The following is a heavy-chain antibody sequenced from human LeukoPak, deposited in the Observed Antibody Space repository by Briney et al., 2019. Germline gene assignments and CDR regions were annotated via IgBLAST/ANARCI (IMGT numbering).Heavy chain of an antibody. CDR3: ARHDILTGYPSGGFDY. J-gene: IGHJ4*02. CDR1: GGSISSGSNY. Sequence: PSETLSLTCNVSGGSISSGSNYWGWIRQPPGKTLEWIGRIYSSGSTYYNPSLKSRVIILIDTSKNHFSLTLSSVTAADTAVYYCARHDILTGYPSGGFDYWGQGTLVTVSS. CDR2: IYSSGST. D-gene: IGHD3-9*01. V-gene: IGHV4-39*07.